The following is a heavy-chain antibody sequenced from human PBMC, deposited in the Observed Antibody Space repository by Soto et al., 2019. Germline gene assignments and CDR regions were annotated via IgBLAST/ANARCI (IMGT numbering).Heavy chain of an antibody. D-gene: IGHD3-3*01. V-gene: IGHV4-39*01. CDR1: GGSIGSRGDC. CDR2: VYYNGST. CDR3: APYDFWSGYYYN. J-gene: IGHJ4*02. Sequence: SETLSLTCAVSGGSIGSRGDCWGWIRQPPGKGLEWIGSVYYNGSTYYNPSLKSRVTISVDTSKNQFSLKLSSVTAADTTVYYCAPYDFWSGYYYNWGQGTLVTVSS.